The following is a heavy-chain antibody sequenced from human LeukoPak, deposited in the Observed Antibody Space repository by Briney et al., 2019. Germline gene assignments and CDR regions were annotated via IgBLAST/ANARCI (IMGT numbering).Heavy chain of an antibody. V-gene: IGHV3-66*01. CDR3: ARGSYSYGYHNFDY. J-gene: IGHJ4*02. CDR2: IYSGGST. CDR1: EFSVGSNY. Sequence: GGSLRLSCAASEFSVGSNYMTWVRQAPGKGLEWVSLIYSGGSTYYADSVKGRFTISRDNSKNTLYLQMNSLRAEDTAVYYCARGSYSYGYHNFDYWGQGTLVTVSS. D-gene: IGHD5-18*01.